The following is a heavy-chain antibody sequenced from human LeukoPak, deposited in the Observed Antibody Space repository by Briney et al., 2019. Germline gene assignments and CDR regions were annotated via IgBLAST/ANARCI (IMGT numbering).Heavy chain of an antibody. Sequence: GRSLRLSCAAPGFTFSSYAMHWVRQAPGKGLEWVAVISYDGSNKYYADSVKGRFTISRDNSKNTLYLQMNSLRAEDTAVYYCARDSQPPPYYYDSSGYLSPVDYWGQGTLVTVSS. CDR3: ARDSQPPPYYYDSSGYLSPVDY. CDR1: GFTFSSYA. CDR2: ISYDGSNK. J-gene: IGHJ4*02. V-gene: IGHV3-30-3*01. D-gene: IGHD3-22*01.